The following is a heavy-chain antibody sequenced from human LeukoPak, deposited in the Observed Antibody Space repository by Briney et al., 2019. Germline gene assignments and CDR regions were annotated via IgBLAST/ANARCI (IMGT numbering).Heavy chain of an antibody. D-gene: IGHD3-22*01. CDR2: IYYSGST. J-gene: IGHJ3*02. V-gene: IGHV4-59*12. Sequence: PSETLSLTCTVSGGSISSYYWSWIRQPPGKELEWIGYIYYSGSTNYNPSLRSRVTMSVDTSKNQFSLKLSSVTAADTAVYYCARDAYYYDSSGYFLDIWGQGTMVTVSS. CDR3: ARDAYYYDSSGYFLDI. CDR1: GGSISSYY.